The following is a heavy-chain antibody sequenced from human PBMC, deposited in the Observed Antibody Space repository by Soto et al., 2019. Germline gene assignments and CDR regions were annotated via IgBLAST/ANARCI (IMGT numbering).Heavy chain of an antibody. V-gene: IGHV5-10-1*01. CDR3: ARRTLLRAARPLYYYGMDV. J-gene: IGHJ6*02. CDR1: GYSFTSYW. CDR2: IDPSDSYT. D-gene: IGHD6-6*01. Sequence: GESLKISCKGSGYSFTSYWISGVRQMPGKGLEWMGRIDPSDSYTNYSPSFQGHVTISADKSVSTAYLQWSSLKASDTAMYYCARRTLLRAARPLYYYGMDVWGQGTTGSV.